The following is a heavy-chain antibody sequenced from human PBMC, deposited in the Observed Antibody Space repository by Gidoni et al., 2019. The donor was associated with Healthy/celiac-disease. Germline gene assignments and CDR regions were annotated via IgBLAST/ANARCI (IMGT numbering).Heavy chain of an antibody. D-gene: IGHD5-12*01. CDR1: GITFDDDA. CDR3: AKDIQVGEMATTH. Sequence: EVQLVEYGGGLVKRGRSLRLSCAASGITFDDDAMHWVRQAPGKGLEWVSGISGKSGSIGYADSVKGRFTISRDNSKNALYLQMNSLRAEDTALYYCAKDIQVGEMATTHWGQGTLVTVSS. J-gene: IGHJ1*01. CDR2: ISGKSGSI. V-gene: IGHV3-9*01.